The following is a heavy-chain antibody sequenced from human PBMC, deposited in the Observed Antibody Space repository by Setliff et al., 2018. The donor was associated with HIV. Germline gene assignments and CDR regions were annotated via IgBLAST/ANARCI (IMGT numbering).Heavy chain of an antibody. CDR2: IDHSGST. D-gene: IGHD6-19*01. J-gene: IGHJ4*02. V-gene: IGHV4-34*01. CDR3: ATGITVAPDY. CDR1: GESFSAYF. Sequence: SETLSLTCAVYGESFSAYFWSWIRQPPGKGLEWIGLIDHSGSTNYNPSLKSRVTISLGTSKNQFSLKMTSVTAADTAVYYCATGITVAPDYWGQGSLVTAPQ.